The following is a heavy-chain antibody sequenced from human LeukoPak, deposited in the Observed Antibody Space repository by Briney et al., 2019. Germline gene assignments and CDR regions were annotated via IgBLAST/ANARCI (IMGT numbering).Heavy chain of an antibody. CDR3: ARPYGSSGYYNYYFDN. D-gene: IGHD3-22*01. CDR2: ISAYNRST. CDR1: GYSFITYG. J-gene: IGHJ4*02. Sequence: GASVKVSCKASGYSFITYGISWVRQAPGQGLEWMGWISAYNRSTDYAQNLQGRVTMTTDTSTSTAYMEMRSLRSDDTAVYYCARPYGSSGYYNYYFDNWGQGTLVTVSS. V-gene: IGHV1-18*01.